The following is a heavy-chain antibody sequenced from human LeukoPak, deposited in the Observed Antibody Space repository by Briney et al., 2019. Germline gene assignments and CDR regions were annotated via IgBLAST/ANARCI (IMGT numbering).Heavy chain of an antibody. V-gene: IGHV4-59*01. CDR1: GGSISSYY. J-gene: IGHJ3*02. CDR3: ARVAPAYDAFDI. Sequence: PSETLSLTCTVSGGSISSYYWSWIRQPPGKGLEWIGYIYYSGSTNYNPSLKSRVTISVDTSKNQFSLRLSSVTAADTAVYYCARVAPAYDAFDIWGQGTMVTVSS. CDR2: IYYSGST.